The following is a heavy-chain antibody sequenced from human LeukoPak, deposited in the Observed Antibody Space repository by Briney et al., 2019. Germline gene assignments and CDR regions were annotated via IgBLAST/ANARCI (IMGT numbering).Heavy chain of an antibody. V-gene: IGHV5-51*01. CDR3: ARRSSGYYQPFDY. CDR2: IFPDDSET. J-gene: IGHJ4*02. Sequence: GESLKISCKVSEYPFTSYWIGWVRQMPGKGLEWMGIIFPDDSETRYSPSFQGQVTISGDKSISTAYLQWSSLKASDTAVYYCARRSSGYYQPFDYWGQGTLVTVSS. CDR1: EYPFTSYW. D-gene: IGHD3-22*01.